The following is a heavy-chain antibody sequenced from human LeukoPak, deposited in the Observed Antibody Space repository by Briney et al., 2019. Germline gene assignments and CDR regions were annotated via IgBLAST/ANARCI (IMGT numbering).Heavy chain of an antibody. Sequence: GGSLRLSCAASGFTFSSYSMNWVRQAPGKGLEWVSYISSSSSTIDYADSVKGRFTISRDNAKNSLYLQMNSLRAEDTAVYYCARDRAAAAPENWFDPWGQGTLVTVSS. CDR1: GFTFSSYS. V-gene: IGHV3-48*04. CDR3: ARDRAAAAPENWFDP. J-gene: IGHJ5*02. CDR2: ISSSSSTI. D-gene: IGHD6-13*01.